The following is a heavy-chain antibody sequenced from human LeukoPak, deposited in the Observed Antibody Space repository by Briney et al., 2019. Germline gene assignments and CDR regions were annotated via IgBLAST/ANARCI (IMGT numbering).Heavy chain of an antibody. Sequence: ASVKVSCKASGYTFTGYYMHWVRQAPGQGLEGMGWINPNSGGTNYAQKFQGRVTMTRDTSISTAYMELSRLRSDDTAVYYCARDLGSSWYSLDYWGQGTLVTVSS. CDR1: GYTFTGYY. CDR2: INPNSGGT. V-gene: IGHV1-2*02. D-gene: IGHD6-13*01. J-gene: IGHJ4*02. CDR3: ARDLGSSWYSLDY.